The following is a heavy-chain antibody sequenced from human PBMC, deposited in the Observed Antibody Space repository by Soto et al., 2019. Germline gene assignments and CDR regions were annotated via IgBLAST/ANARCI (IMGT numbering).Heavy chain of an antibody. CDR1: GDSVSSNSAA. CDR3: ARELQDYYYDSSGYYYNYYYYGMDV. V-gene: IGHV6-1*01. D-gene: IGHD3-22*01. CDR2: TYYRSKWYN. J-gene: IGHJ6*02. Sequence: SQTLSLTCAISGDSVSSNSAAWNWIRQSPSRGLEWLGRTYYRSKWYNDYAVSVKSRITIKPDTSKNQFSLPLNSVTPEDTAVYYCARELQDYYYDSSGYYYNYYYYGMDVWGQGTTVTVSS.